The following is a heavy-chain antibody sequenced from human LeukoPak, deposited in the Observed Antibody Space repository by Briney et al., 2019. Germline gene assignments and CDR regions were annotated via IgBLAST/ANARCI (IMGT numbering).Heavy chain of an antibody. Sequence: GRSLRLSCAASGFTFSSYGMHRVRQAPGKGLEWVAVIWYDGSNKYYADSVKGRFTISRDNSKNTLYLQMNSLRAEDTAVYYCARDTSGSYIDNWGQGTLVTVSS. J-gene: IGHJ4*02. CDR2: IWYDGSNK. V-gene: IGHV3-33*01. D-gene: IGHD1-26*01. CDR1: GFTFSSYG. CDR3: ARDTSGSYIDN.